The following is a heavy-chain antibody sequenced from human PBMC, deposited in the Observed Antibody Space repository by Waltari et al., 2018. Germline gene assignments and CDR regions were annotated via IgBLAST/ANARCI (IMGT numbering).Heavy chain of an antibody. Sequence: EVQLVESGGGLVQPGGSLRLSCAASGFWFSIYWMSGARQAPGEGLVWVSRINPNGKTIVNADSVKGRCTTSRDNAKNTLYLQMNSLRADDTAVYYCARSGFMDVWGQGTTVTVSS. CDR2: INPNGKTI. CDR3: ARSGFMDV. J-gene: IGHJ6*02. V-gene: IGHV3-74*01. D-gene: IGHD3-10*01. CDR1: GFWFSIYW.